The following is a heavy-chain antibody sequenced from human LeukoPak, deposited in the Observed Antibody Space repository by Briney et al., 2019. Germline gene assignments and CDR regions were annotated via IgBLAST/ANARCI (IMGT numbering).Heavy chain of an antibody. J-gene: IGHJ4*02. D-gene: IGHD3-22*01. CDR1: GYTFTGYY. V-gene: IGHV1-2*02. Sequence: ASVKVSCKASGYTFTGYYMHWVRQAPGQGLEWMGWINPDSGGTNYAQKLQGRVTMTTDTSTSTAYMELRSLRSDDTAVYYCARTNPYYYDSSGYSLEVDYWGQGTLVTVSS. CDR3: ARTNPYYYDSSGYSLEVDY. CDR2: INPDSGGT.